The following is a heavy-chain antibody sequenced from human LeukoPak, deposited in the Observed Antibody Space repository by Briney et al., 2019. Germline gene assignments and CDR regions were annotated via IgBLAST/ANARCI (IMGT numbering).Heavy chain of an antibody. CDR2: IYYSGRT. CDR3: AKRRYYDGSGYLE. CDR1: ADSVSRSDSY. D-gene: IGHD3-22*01. J-gene: IGHJ1*01. V-gene: IGHV4-39*01. Sequence: SETLSLTCSVSADSVSRSDSYWDWIRQPPGKGLEWIGTIYYSGRTYYSPSLKSRVTLSVDTSSNQFSLNLRSVTAADTAVYYCAKRRYYDGSGYLEWGQGTLLSVSS.